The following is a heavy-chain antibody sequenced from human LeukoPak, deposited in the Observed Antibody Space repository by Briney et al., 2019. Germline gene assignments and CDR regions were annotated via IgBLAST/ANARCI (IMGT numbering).Heavy chain of an antibody. V-gene: IGHV3-74*01. CDR2: INTDGSST. Sequence: GGSLRLSCAASGFTFSSYWMHWFRQAPGKGLVWVSRINTDGSSTTYADSVKGRFTISRDNAKNTLYLQMNSLRAEDTAVYYCARSAYYDRSGYYHDYWGQGTLVTVSS. CDR1: GFTFSSYW. J-gene: IGHJ4*01. CDR3: ARSAYYDRSGYYHDY. D-gene: IGHD3-22*01.